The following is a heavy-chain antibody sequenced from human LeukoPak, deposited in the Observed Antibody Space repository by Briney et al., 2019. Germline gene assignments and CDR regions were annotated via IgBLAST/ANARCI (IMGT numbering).Heavy chain of an antibody. D-gene: IGHD4-17*01. CDR2: VSAYNGNT. V-gene: IGHV1-18*01. J-gene: IGHJ4*02. CDR3: ARGDFGDYFLDY. Sequence: GASVKVSCKASGYTFTSYGISWVRQAPGRGLEWMGWVSAYNGNTNYAQKLQGRVTMTTDTSTSTAYMELSSLRSEDTAVYYCARGDFGDYFLDYWGQGTLVTVSS. CDR1: GYTFTSYG.